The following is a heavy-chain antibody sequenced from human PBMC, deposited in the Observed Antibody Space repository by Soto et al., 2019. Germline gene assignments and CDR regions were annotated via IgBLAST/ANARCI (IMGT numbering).Heavy chain of an antibody. D-gene: IGHD2-15*01. J-gene: IGHJ6*02. Sequence: SGPTLVHPTETLTLTCTISGFSLSNGRMGVSWIRHPPVRALEWLAHFFSDVDRSYSTSMQSRLTMSQDKSGTQVVLTMTNMDLKDTGTYFCARMKADSDSHYYAMDXWGPGTPVTVS. V-gene: IGHV2-26*03. CDR2: FFSDVDR. CDR3: ARMKADSDSHYYAMDX. CDR1: GFSLSNGRMG.